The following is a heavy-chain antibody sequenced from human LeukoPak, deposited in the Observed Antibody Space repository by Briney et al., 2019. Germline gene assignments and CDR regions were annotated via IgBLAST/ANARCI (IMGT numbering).Heavy chain of an antibody. Sequence: GGSLRLSCAASGFTFSSYAMHWVRQAPGKGLEWVAVISYDGSNKYYADSVKGRFTISRDNSKNTLYLQMNSLRAEDTAVYYCVRDKFVDTATLDYWGQGTLVTVSS. CDR3: VRDKFVDTATLDY. J-gene: IGHJ4*02. CDR2: ISYDGSNK. V-gene: IGHV3-30-3*01. CDR1: GFTFSSYA. D-gene: IGHD5-18*01.